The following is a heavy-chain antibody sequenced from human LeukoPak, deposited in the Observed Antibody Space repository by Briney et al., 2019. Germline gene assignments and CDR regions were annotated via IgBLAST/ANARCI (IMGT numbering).Heavy chain of an antibody. V-gene: IGHV1-2*02. CDR2: INPNTGGA. Sequence: ASVKVSCKASGYTFTGYYMHRVRQAPGQGLEWMGWINPNTGGANYAQKFQGRVTMTRDTSISTAYMDLSRLRSDDTAVYYCAKEGLERVATITPDYWGQGTLVTVSS. J-gene: IGHJ4*02. CDR3: AKEGLERVATITPDY. CDR1: GYTFTGYY. D-gene: IGHD5-24*01.